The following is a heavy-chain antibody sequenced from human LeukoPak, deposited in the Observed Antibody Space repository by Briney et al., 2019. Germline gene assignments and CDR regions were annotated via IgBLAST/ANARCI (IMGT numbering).Heavy chain of an antibody. CDR2: ISSSGSTI. Sequence: AAGSLRLSCAASGFTFSSYEMNWVRQAPGKGLEWVSYISSSGSTIYYADSVKGRFTISRDNAKNSLYLQMNSLRAEDTAVYYCATSVMVYYDYGMDVWGKGTTVTVSS. J-gene: IGHJ6*04. D-gene: IGHD2-8*01. CDR3: ATSVMVYYDYGMDV. CDR1: GFTFSSYE. V-gene: IGHV3-48*03.